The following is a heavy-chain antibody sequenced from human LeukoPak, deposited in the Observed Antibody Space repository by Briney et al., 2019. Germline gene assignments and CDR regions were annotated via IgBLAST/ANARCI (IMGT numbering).Heavy chain of an antibody. CDR1: GDTFTSYG. D-gene: IGHD3-22*01. CDR3: ARVWGYYYDSSGYSDFDY. V-gene: IGHV1-18*01. J-gene: IGHJ4*02. Sequence: ASVKVSCKASGDTFTSYGITWVRQAPGQGLEWMGWISTYNGNTNYAQKLQGRVTMTIDTSTSTAYMELRSLKSDDTAVYYCARVWGYYYDSSGYSDFDYWGQGTLVTVSS. CDR2: ISTYNGNT.